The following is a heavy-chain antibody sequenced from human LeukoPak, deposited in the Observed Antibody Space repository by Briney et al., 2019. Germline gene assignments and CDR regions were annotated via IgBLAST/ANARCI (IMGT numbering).Heavy chain of an antibody. CDR2: IYYSGST. D-gene: IGHD3-10*01. Sequence: PSETLSLTCTVSGDYIRSGGYYWSWIRQHPGRGLEWIGYIYYSGSTYFNPSLKGRLTISVDTSKNQFSLKMSSVTAADTAIYYCAKGDGGDWFDPWGQGTLVTVSS. CDR1: GDYIRSGGYY. V-gene: IGHV4-31*03. CDR3: AKGDGGDWFDP. J-gene: IGHJ5*02.